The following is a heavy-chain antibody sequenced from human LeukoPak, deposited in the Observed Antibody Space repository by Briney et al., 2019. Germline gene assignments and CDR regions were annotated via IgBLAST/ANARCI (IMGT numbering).Heavy chain of an antibody. CDR2: IKQDGSDK. CDR1: GFTFSNYW. D-gene: IGHD2-15*01. CDR3: ATYCSGGSCYYSDAFDF. J-gene: IGHJ3*01. Sequence: PGGSLRLSCAASGFTFSNYWMSWVRQATGKGLEWVANIKQDGSDKYYVDSVKGRFTISRDNAKNSLFLQMNSLRAEDTAVYYCATYCSGGSCYYSDAFDFWGQGTMVTVSS. V-gene: IGHV3-7*01.